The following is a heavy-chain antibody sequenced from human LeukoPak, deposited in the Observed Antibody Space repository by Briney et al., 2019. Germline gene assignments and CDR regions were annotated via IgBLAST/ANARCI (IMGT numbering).Heavy chain of an antibody. Sequence: PGGSLRLSCAASGFTFSDYYMSWIRQAPGKGLEWVSYISSSSSYTNYADSVKGRFTISRDNAKSSLYLQMNSLRAEDTAVYYCAAAYCGGDCYSGAGAFDIWGQGTMVTVSS. V-gene: IGHV3-11*03. CDR1: GFTFSDYY. CDR3: AAAYCGGDCYSGAGAFDI. J-gene: IGHJ3*02. CDR2: ISSSSSYT. D-gene: IGHD2-21*02.